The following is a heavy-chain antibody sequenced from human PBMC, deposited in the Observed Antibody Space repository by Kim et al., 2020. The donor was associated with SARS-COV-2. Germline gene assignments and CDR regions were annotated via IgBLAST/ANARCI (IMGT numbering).Heavy chain of an antibody. D-gene: IGHD3-10*01. CDR3: ASITMVRGVFPLSNIDAFDI. Sequence: ASVKVSCKASGYTFTSYAMHWVRQAPGQRLEWMGWINAGNGNTKYSQKFQGRVTITRDTSASTAYMELSSLRSEDTAVYYCASITMVRGVFPLSNIDAFDIWGQGTMVTVSS. J-gene: IGHJ3*02. CDR2: INAGNGNT. CDR1: GYTFTSYA. V-gene: IGHV1-3*01.